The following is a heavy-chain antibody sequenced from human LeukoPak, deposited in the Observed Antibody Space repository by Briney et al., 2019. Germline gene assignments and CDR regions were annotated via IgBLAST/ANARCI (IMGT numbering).Heavy chain of an antibody. CDR3: AKRGVVIRVILVGFHKEAYYFDS. Sequence: GGSLRLSCAVSGMTLSNYGMSWVRQAPGKGLEWVAGIAGSGGATNYADSVKGRFTISRDNRKNTLYLQMNSLRAEDTAVYFCAKRGVVIRVILVGFHKEAYYFDSWGQGALVTVSS. J-gene: IGHJ4*02. CDR2: IAGSGGAT. D-gene: IGHD3-22*01. CDR1: GMTLSNYG. V-gene: IGHV3-23*01.